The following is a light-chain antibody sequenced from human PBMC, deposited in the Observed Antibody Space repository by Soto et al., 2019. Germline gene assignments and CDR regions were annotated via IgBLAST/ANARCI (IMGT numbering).Light chain of an antibody. CDR1: HDIINY. CDR2: DAF. CDR3: QQANSFPLT. J-gene: IGKJ4*01. V-gene: IGKV1-33*01. Sequence: DIQMTQSPSSLSASVGDRVSITCQSSHDIINYLNWFQQKPGEAPKLLIFDAFKLETGVPSRFSGSGSGTDFTLTISSLQPEDFATYYCQQANSFPLTFGGGTKGDIK.